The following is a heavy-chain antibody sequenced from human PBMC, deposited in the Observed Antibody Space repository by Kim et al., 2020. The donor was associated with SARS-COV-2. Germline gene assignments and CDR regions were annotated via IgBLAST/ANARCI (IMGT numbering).Heavy chain of an antibody. CDR1: GFTFSSYA. Sequence: GGSLRLSCAASGFTFSSYAMHWVRQAPGKGLEWVAVISYDGSNKYYADSVKGRFTISRDNPKNTLYLQMNSLRAEDTAVYYCARGSRSYREYYYGMDVWGQGTTVTVSS. D-gene: IGHD3-10*01. V-gene: IGHV3-30*04. CDR2: ISYDGSNK. J-gene: IGHJ6*02. CDR3: ARGSRSYREYYYGMDV.